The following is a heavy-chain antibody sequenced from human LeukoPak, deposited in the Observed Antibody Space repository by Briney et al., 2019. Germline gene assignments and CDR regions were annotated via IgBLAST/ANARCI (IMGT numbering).Heavy chain of an antibody. CDR2: IFPIFGTA. V-gene: IGHV1-69*05. D-gene: IGHD3-10*01. CDR1: GGTFTSYA. CDR3: ARGTYYRDY. Sequence: ASVKVSCRASGGTFTSYAISWVRQAPGQGLEWMGGIFPIFGTANYAQKFQGRVTITTDESTSTVYMELSSLRAEDTAVYYCARGTYYRDYWGQGTLVTVSS. J-gene: IGHJ4*02.